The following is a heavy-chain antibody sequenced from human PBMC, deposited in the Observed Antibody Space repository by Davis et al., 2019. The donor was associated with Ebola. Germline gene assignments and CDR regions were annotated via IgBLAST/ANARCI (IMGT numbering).Heavy chain of an antibody. V-gene: IGHV4-39*01. J-gene: IGHJ4*02. Sequence: SETLSLTCTVSGASISSRSYYWGWIRQPPGKGLEWVGSFSYGDNTHYYNPSLRSRVTISVDTSRNQFSLKLSSATAADTAVYYCARQARLSLDYWGQGTLVTVSS. CDR3: ARQARLSLDY. CDR2: FSYGDNT. D-gene: IGHD6-19*01. CDR1: GASISSRSYY.